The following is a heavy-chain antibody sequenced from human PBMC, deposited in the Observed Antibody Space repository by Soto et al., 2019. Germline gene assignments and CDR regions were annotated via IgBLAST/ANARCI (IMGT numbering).Heavy chain of an antibody. CDR2: IIPIFGTA. Sequence: QVQLVQSGAEVKKPGSSVKVSCKASGGTFSSYAISWVRQAPGQGHEWMGGIIPIFGTANYAQKFQGRVTITADESTSTAYMELSSLRSEDTAVYYCARDKCSSTSCYETQPYFDYWGQGTLVTVSS. CDR1: GGTFSSYA. V-gene: IGHV1-69*01. CDR3: ARDKCSSTSCYETQPYFDY. J-gene: IGHJ4*02. D-gene: IGHD2-2*01.